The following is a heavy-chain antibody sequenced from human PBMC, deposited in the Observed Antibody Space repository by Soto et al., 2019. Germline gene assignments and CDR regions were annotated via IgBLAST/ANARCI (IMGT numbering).Heavy chain of an antibody. CDR2: ISAYNGNT. CDR3: ARDLENWNYVGYYMDV. V-gene: IGHV1-18*01. J-gene: IGHJ6*03. D-gene: IGHD1-7*01. Sequence: ASVKVSCKASGYTFTSYGISWVRQAPGQGLEWMGWISAYNGNTNYAQKLQGRVTMTTDTSTSTAYMELRSLRSDDTAGYYCARDLENWNYVGYYMDVWGKGTTVTVSS. CDR1: GYTFTSYG.